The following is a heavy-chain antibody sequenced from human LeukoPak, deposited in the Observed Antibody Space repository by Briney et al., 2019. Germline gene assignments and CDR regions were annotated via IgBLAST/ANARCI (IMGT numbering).Heavy chain of an antibody. V-gene: IGHV4-39*07. D-gene: IGHD5-18*01. Sequence: PSETLSLTCTVSGGSISSYYWGWIRQPPGKGLEWIGSIYYSGSTYYNPSLKSRVTISVDTSKNQFSLKLSSVTAADTAVYYCARDCRATPMQYSYGLFDYWGQGTLVTVSS. CDR3: ARDCRATPMQYSYGLFDY. CDR1: GGSISSYY. J-gene: IGHJ4*02. CDR2: IYYSGST.